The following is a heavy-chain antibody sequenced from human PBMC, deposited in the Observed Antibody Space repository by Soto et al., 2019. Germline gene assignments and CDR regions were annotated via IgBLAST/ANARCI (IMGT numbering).Heavy chain of an antibody. D-gene: IGHD4-4*01. V-gene: IGHV3-30*18. CDR3: AKGPNSNYVFGYYFYYGMDV. Sequence: QVQLVESGGGVVQPGRSLRLSCAASGFTFSSYGMHWVRQAPGKWLEWVAIISYDGSNKYYADSVKGRFTISRDNSKNTLYLQMNSLRAEDTAVYYCAKGPNSNYVFGYYFYYGMDVWAQGTTVTVSS. CDR2: ISYDGSNK. CDR1: GFTFSSYG. J-gene: IGHJ6*02.